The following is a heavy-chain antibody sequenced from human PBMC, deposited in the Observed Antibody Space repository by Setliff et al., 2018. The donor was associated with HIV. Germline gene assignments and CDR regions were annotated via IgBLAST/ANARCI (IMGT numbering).Heavy chain of an antibody. CDR2: IIPIFGTA. CDR3: AREPGNSGYMEAYYFDY. CDR1: GGTFSSYA. D-gene: IGHD5-12*01. V-gene: IGHV1-69*13. Sequence: SVKVSCKASGGTFSSYAISWVRQAPGQGLEWMGGIIPIFGTANYAQKFQGRVTITADESTSTAYMELSSLRSEDTAVYYCAREPGNSGYMEAYYFDYWGQGTLVTVSS. J-gene: IGHJ4*02.